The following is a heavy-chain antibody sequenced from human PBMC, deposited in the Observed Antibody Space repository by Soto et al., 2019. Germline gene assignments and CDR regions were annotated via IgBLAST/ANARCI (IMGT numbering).Heavy chain of an antibody. J-gene: IGHJ1*01. CDR2: IYHSGST. Sequence: QVQLQESGPGLVKPSGTLSLTCAVSGGSISSSNWWSWVRQPPGKGLEWIGEIYHSGSTNYNPSLKSRVTITADKSKNQFSRKLSSVTAADTAVYYCARAGYSSILAGGGFQHWGQGTLVTVSS. CDR1: GGSISSSNW. D-gene: IGHD6-13*01. V-gene: IGHV4-4*02. CDR3: ARAGYSSILAGGGFQH.